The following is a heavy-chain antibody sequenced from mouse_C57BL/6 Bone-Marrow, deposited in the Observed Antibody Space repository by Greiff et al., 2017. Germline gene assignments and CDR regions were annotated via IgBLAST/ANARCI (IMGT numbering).Heavy chain of an antibody. Sequence: QVQLKQPGAELVKPGASVKMSCKASGYTFTSYWITWVKQRPGQGLEWIGDIYPGSGSTNYNEKFKSKATLTVDTSSSTAYMQLSSLTSEDSAVYYCARFSPIYYYGSSYEAMDYWGQGTSVTVSS. CDR1: GYTFTSYW. J-gene: IGHJ4*01. D-gene: IGHD1-1*01. V-gene: IGHV1-55*01. CDR2: IYPGSGST. CDR3: ARFSPIYYYGSSYEAMDY.